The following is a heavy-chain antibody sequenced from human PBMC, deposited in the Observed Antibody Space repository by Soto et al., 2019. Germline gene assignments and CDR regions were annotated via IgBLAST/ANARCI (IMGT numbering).Heavy chain of an antibody. D-gene: IGHD1-26*01. CDR3: ARDGAGMGATSDY. CDR2: IIPMFGTT. CDR1: GGTFSSYT. J-gene: IGHJ4*02. V-gene: IGHV1-69*12. Sequence: QVQLVQSGAEVKKPGSSVKVSCKASGGTFSSYTLNWVRQAPGPGLEWMGGIIPMFGTTDYAEKFQGRVTITADESTSTAYMELTGLRSEETAFYYCARDGAGMGATSDYWGQGTLVTVSS.